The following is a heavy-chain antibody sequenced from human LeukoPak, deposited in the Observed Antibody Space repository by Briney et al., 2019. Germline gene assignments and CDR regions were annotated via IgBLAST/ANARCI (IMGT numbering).Heavy chain of an antibody. CDR1: VDSVSGNSTG. Sequence: SQTLSLTCAISVDSVSGNSTGYNWIMQSPSRGLEWVGRTYYRSKWYNDYAVSVKSRITVNPDTSKNQLSLQLNSVTPEDTAVYYCARGGQGDGYSADEAFDLWGQGTMVTVSS. J-gene: IGHJ3*01. V-gene: IGHV6-1*01. D-gene: IGHD5-24*01. CDR3: ARGGQGDGYSADEAFDL. CDR2: TYYRSKWYN.